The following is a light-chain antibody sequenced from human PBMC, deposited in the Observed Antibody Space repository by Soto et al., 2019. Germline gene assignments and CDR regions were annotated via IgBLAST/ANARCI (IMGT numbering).Light chain of an antibody. Sequence: QSVVTQPASVSGSPGPAITLSCTGTRSDVGGYNYVSWYQQHPGKAPKLMIYDVSNRPSGVSNRFSGSKSGNTASLTISGLQAEDEADYYCSSYTSSSTLYVFGTGTKVTVL. V-gene: IGLV2-14*01. CDR2: DVS. J-gene: IGLJ1*01. CDR3: SSYTSSSTLYV. CDR1: RSDVGGYNY.